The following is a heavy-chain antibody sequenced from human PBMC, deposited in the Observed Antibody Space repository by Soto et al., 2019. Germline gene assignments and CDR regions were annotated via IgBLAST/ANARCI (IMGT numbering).Heavy chain of an antibody. CDR2: IYHSGST. V-gene: IGHV4-30-2*01. J-gene: IGHJ3*02. CDR1: GGSISSGGYS. D-gene: IGHD2-15*01. CDR3: ARARWYDAFDI. Sequence: SETLSLTCAVSGGSISSGGYSWSWIRQPPGKGLEWIGYIYHSGSTYYNPSLKSRVTISVDRSKNQFSLKLRSVTAADTAMYYCARARWYDAFDIWGQGTVVTVSS.